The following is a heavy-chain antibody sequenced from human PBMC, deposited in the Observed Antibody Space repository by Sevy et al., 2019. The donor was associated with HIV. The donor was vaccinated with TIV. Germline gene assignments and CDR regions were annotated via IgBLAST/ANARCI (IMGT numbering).Heavy chain of an antibody. Sequence: GGSLRLSCVASGFAFSDYYMGWIRQAPGKGLEWVSHIGSRGSDIYYADSVKGRFTISRDNAKNSLYLQMNSLRAEDTAVYYCARARGSYAFDIWGQGTMVTVSS. CDR2: IGSRGSDI. D-gene: IGHD3-10*01. V-gene: IGHV3-11*01. CDR1: GFAFSDYY. J-gene: IGHJ3*02. CDR3: ARARGSYAFDI.